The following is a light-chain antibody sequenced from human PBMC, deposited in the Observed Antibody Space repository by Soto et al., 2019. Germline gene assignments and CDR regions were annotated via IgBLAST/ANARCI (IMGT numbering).Light chain of an antibody. CDR3: AAWDDSLNGQV. CDR1: SPNVGSNY. Sequence: QSVLTQPPSASGTPGQRVTISCSGSSPNVGSNYVYWYQQLPGTAPKLLIYRNYQRPSGVPDRFSGSKSGTSASLAISGLRSEDEADYYCAAWDDSLNGQVFGTGTKLTVL. J-gene: IGLJ1*01. CDR2: RNY. V-gene: IGLV1-47*01.